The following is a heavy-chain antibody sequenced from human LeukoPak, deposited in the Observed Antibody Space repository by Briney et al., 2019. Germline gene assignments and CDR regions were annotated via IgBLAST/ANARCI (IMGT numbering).Heavy chain of an antibody. V-gene: IGHV3-11*01. Sequence: GGSLRLSCAASGFTFSDYYMSWIREAPGKGLGWVSYISSSGSTIYYADSVKGRFTISRDNAKNSLYLQMNSLRAEDTAVYYCARYSSSWYYYYGMDVWGQGTTVTVSS. CDR3: ARYSSSWYYYYGMDV. D-gene: IGHD6-13*01. CDR2: ISSSGSTI. CDR1: GFTFSDYY. J-gene: IGHJ6*02.